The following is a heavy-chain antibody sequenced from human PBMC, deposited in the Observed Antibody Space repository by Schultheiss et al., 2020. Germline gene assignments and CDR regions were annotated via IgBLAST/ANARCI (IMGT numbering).Heavy chain of an antibody. J-gene: IGHJ4*02. D-gene: IGHD2-15*01. CDR1: GFTFSSYW. CDR3: VRDSVDQYCSGGSCSDLGGY. V-gene: IGHV3-7*01. CDR2: IKQDGSEK. Sequence: GGSLRLSCAASGFTFSSYWMSWVRQAPGKGLEWVANIKQDGSEKYYVDSVKGRFIISRDNAENSLYVQMNSLRAEDTAVYYCVRDSVDQYCSGGSCSDLGGYWGRGTLVNVYS.